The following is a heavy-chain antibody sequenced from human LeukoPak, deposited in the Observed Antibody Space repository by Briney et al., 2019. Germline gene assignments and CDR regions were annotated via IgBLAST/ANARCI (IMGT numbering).Heavy chain of an antibody. J-gene: IGHJ6*02. D-gene: IGHD2-2*01. Sequence: SQTLSLTYAISGDSVSSNSAAWNWIRQSPSRGLEWLGRTYYRSKWYNNYAVSVKSRITINPDTSKNQFSLQLNSVTPEDSAVYYCTRVTAGTYCSSTSCYPGYYYYGMDVWGQGTTVTVYS. CDR3: TRVTAGTYCSSTSCYPGYYYYGMDV. V-gene: IGHV6-1*01. CDR2: TYYRSKWYN. CDR1: GDSVSSNSAA.